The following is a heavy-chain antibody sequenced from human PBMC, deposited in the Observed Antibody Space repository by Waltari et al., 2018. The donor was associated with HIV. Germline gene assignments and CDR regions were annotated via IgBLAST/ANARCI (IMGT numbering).Heavy chain of an antibody. CDR2: IWADTKTK. CDR3: STGRSSVVAAPPVQ. J-gene: IGHJ4*01. V-gene: IGHV3-33*03. D-gene: IGHD2-21*01. Sequence: QVQLAESGGGVVQSGRSVRVSCAASGFSFRDFVIHWVRRAPHKGLEWLGVIWADTKTKFYDDSIKGRFSVSRDNFKNTTFLQIYALTPADTGIYYCSTGRSSVVAAPPVQWGPGT. CDR1: GFSFRDFV.